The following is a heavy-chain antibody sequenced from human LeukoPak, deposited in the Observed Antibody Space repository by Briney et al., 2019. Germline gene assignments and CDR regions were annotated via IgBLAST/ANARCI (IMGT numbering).Heavy chain of an antibody. J-gene: IGHJ4*02. CDR3: ARGRGHFYDYVWGSYRYGANYFDY. CDR2: ISHSGST. Sequence: SETLSLTCTVSGGSISSSSYYWGWIPQPPGKGLEWIVEISHSGSTNYNPSLKRPVTISVDTSKNQFSLKLSSVTAADTAVYYCARGRGHFYDYVWGSYRYGANYFDYWGQGTLVTVSS. D-gene: IGHD3-16*02. CDR1: GGSISSSSYY. V-gene: IGHV4-39*07.